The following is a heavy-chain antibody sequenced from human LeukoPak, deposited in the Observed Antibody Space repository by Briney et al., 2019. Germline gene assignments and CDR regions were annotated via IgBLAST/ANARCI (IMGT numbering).Heavy chain of an antibody. Sequence: SETLSLTCTVSGGSISSSSYYWGWIRQPPGKGLEWIGSIYYSGSTYYNPSLKSRVTISVDTSKNQFSLKLSSVTAADTAVYFCGGDRLSKIIPGDDFQHWGQGTLVTVSS. CDR2: IYYSGST. D-gene: IGHD5-24*01. CDR1: GGSISSSSYY. CDR3: GGDRLSKIIPGDDFQH. V-gene: IGHV4-39*07. J-gene: IGHJ1*01.